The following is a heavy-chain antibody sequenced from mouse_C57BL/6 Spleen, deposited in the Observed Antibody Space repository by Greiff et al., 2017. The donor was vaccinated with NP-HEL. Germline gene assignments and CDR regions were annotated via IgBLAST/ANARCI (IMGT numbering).Heavy chain of an antibody. V-gene: IGHV1-54*01. D-gene: IGHD3-3*01. Sequence: VHLVESGAELVRPGTSVKVSCKASGYAFTNYLIEWVKQRPGQGLEWIGVINPGSGGTNYNEKFKGKATLTADKSSSTAYMQLSSLTSEDSAVYFCARGQLFDYWGQGTTLTVSS. CDR1: GYAFTNYL. J-gene: IGHJ2*01. CDR3: ARGQLFDY. CDR2: INPGSGGT.